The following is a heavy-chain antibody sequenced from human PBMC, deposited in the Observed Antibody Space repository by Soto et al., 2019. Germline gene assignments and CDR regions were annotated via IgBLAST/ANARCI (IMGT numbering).Heavy chain of an antibody. Sequence: EVQLLESGGGLARPGGPLRLSCVASGFIFSDYAMTWVRQAPGKGLEWVATISASGGNIEYTDSLKGRFTISRDNSKNTLYLQLNGLTADDTAVHYCAKVAGGLGYFDLWGRGTLVTVSS. CDR2: ISASGGNI. D-gene: IGHD3-16*01. CDR1: GFIFSDYA. V-gene: IGHV3-23*01. J-gene: IGHJ2*01. CDR3: AKVAGGLGYFDL.